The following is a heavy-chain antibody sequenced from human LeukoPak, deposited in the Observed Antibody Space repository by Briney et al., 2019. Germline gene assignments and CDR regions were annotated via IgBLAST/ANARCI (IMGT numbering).Heavy chain of an antibody. Sequence: GGSLRLSCAASGFTFSSYWMHWVRQAPGKGLEWVSVLYSGGSTYYADSVKGRFTISRDNSKNTLYLQMNNLRVDDTAVYYCAREDEATGLAMDYWGQGTLVTVSS. D-gene: IGHD1-1*01. CDR2: LYSGGST. CDR3: AREDEATGLAMDY. V-gene: IGHV3-53*01. J-gene: IGHJ4*02. CDR1: GFTFSSYW.